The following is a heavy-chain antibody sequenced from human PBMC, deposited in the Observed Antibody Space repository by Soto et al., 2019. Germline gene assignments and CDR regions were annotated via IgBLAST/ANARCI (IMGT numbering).Heavy chain of an antibody. V-gene: IGHV1-69*13. CDR2: IIPIFGTA. Sequence: SVKVSCKASGGTFSSYAISWVRQAPGQGLEWMGGIIPIFGTANYAQKFQGRVTITADESTSTAYMELSSLRSEDTAVYYCARRTVRGAGFDYWGQGTLVTVS. D-gene: IGHD3-10*01. CDR3: ARRTVRGAGFDY. CDR1: GGTFSSYA. J-gene: IGHJ4*02.